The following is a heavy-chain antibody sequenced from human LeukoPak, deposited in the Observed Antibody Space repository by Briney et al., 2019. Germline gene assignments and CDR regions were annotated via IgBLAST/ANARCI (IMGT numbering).Heavy chain of an antibody. CDR1: GGSFSGYY. Sequence: SETLSLTCAVYGGSFSGYYWSWIRQPPGKGLEWIGEINHSGSTNYNPSLKSRVTISVDTSKNQFSLKLSSVTAADTAVYDCARGRMTFDYWGQGTLVTVSS. J-gene: IGHJ4*02. CDR2: INHSGST. CDR3: ARGRMTFDY. D-gene: IGHD2/OR15-2a*01. V-gene: IGHV4-34*01.